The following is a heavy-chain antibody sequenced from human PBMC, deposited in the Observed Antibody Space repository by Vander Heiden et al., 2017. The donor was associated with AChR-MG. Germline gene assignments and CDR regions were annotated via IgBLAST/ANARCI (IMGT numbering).Heavy chain of an antibody. CDR3: AKERFGGGYNYGSIDY. CDR1: AYPLTSNY. D-gene: IGHD5-18*01. CDR2: ISPNAGGT. Sequence: QVQLVQSGADAKQPGASRKVPRQDPAYPLTSNYRHGVRQAPGQGLEWVGWISPNAGGTNYAQKFQGRVTMTRDTSISTAYMGLSRLRSDDTAVYYCAKERFGGGYNYGSIDYWGQGTLVTVSS. J-gene: IGHJ4*02. V-gene: IGHV1-2*02.